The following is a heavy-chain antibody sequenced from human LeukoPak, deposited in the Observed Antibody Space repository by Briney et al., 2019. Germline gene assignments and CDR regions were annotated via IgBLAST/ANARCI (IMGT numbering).Heavy chain of an antibody. J-gene: IGHJ4*02. D-gene: IGHD5-24*01. CDR3: ARDRWRLQPDY. CDR1: GGSMSSYY. V-gene: IGHV4-59*01. CDR2: IYYSGST. Sequence: PSETLSLTCTVSGGSMSSYYWSWIRQPPGKRVEWIGSIYYSGSTNYNPSLKSRVTISVDTSKNQFSLKLTSVTAADTAVYYCARDRWRLQPDYWGQGILVTVSS.